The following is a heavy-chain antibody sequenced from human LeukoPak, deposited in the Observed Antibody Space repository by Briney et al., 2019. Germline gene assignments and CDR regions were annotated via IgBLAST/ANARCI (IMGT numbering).Heavy chain of an antibody. D-gene: IGHD5-12*01. V-gene: IGHV3-30*18. CDR2: ISYDGNNK. J-gene: IGHJ6*03. Sequence: PGGSLRLSCAASGFTFSSYGMHWVRQAPGKGLEWVAVISYDGNNKYYADSVKGRFTISRDNSKNTLYLQMNSLRAEDTAVYYCAKDRTGGYSGYDGELYYYYYYMDVWGKGTTVTVSS. CDR3: AKDRTGGYSGYDGELYYYYYYMDV. CDR1: GFTFSSYG.